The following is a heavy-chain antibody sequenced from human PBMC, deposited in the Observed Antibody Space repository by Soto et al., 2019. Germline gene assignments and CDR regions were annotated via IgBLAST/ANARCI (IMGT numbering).Heavy chain of an antibody. CDR2: ISGYNGNT. CDR1: GYTFTSYG. V-gene: IGHV1-18*01. Sequence: ASVKVSCKASGYTFTSYGISWVRQAPGQGLEWMGWISGYNGNTNYAQNLQGRVTMTTDTSTRTVSMELRSLRSDDTAVYYCARVGGCGGGGCYSGVYHYYYMDVWGKGTTVTVSS. J-gene: IGHJ6*03. CDR3: ARVGGCGGGGCYSGVYHYYYMDV. D-gene: IGHD2-15*01.